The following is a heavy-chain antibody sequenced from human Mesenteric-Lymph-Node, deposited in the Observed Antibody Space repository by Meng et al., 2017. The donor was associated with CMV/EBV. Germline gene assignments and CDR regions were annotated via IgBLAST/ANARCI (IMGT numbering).Heavy chain of an antibody. D-gene: IGHD1-26*01. V-gene: IGHV3-15*01. J-gene: IGHJ4*02. CDR1: GFTFSNAW. CDR2: IKSKTDGGTT. Sequence: GESLKISCAASGFTFSNAWMSWVRQAPGKGLEWVGRIKSKTDGGTTDYAATVKGRFTISRDDSKNTLYLQMNSLKTEDTAVYYCTTLDSGSYYPFDYWGQGTLVTVSS. CDR3: TTLDSGSYYPFDY.